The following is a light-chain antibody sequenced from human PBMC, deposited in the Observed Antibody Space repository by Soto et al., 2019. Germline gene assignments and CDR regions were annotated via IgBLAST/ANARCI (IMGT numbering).Light chain of an antibody. Sequence: IMMTQSPATLSVSPGEGATLSCRASQSVSSNLAWYQHKPGQAPRLLISGASTRATGIPARFSGSGSGTEFTFTISSLQSEDFAVYYCQQYNNWYTFGQGTRLEIK. CDR2: GAS. V-gene: IGKV3-15*01. CDR1: QSVSSN. CDR3: QQYNNWYT. J-gene: IGKJ2*01.